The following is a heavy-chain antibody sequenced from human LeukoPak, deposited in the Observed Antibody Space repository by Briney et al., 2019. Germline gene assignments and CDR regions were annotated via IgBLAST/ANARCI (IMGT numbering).Heavy chain of an antibody. CDR3: APDMNNYALGSDP. Sequence: ASVKVSCKTSGYSVTDYYMHWVRPAPGQGLEWMGWINPDSGATNYAQKFQGRVTMTRDTSISTAYMEVSSLRSDDTAVYYCAPDMNNYALGSDPWGQGTLVTVSS. D-gene: IGHD3-10*01. CDR2: INPDSGAT. CDR1: GYSVTDYY. J-gene: IGHJ5*02. V-gene: IGHV1-2*02.